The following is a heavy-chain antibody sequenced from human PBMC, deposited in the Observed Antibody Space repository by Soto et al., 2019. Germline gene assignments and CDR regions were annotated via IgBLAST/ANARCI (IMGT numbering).Heavy chain of an antibody. CDR1: GFTFSSYG. D-gene: IGHD2-2*01. CDR2: ISYDGSNK. J-gene: IGHJ4*02. CDR3: AKDCSSTSCFDY. V-gene: IGHV3-30*18. Sequence: GGSLRLSCAASGFTFSSYGMHWVRQAPGKGLEWVAVISYDGSNKYYADSVKGRFTISRDNSKNTLYLQMNSLRAEDTAVYYCAKDCSSTSCFDYWGQGTLVTVSS.